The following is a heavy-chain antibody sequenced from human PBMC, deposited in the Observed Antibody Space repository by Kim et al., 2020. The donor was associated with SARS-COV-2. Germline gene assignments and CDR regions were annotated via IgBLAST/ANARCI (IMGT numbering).Heavy chain of an antibody. CDR1: GYTFTSYA. J-gene: IGHJ6*02. CDR2: INAGNGNT. Sequence: ASVKVSCKASGYTFTSYAMHWVRQAPGQRLEWMGWINAGNGNTKYSQKFQGRVTITRDTSASTAYMELSSLRSEDTAVYYCARSIRITMVRGVIAGMSGYYGMDVWGQGTTVTVSS. CDR3: ARSIRITMVRGVIAGMSGYYGMDV. D-gene: IGHD3-10*01. V-gene: IGHV1-3*01.